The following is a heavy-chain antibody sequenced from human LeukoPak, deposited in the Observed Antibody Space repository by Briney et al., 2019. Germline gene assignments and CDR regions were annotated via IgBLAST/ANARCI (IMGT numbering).Heavy chain of an antibody. CDR1: GYPFTSYA. Sequence: ASVKVSCKASGYPFTSYAIHWVRQVPGQSLEWMGWINPGNGRKRYSQKFQDRVTISKDTSARTANMELSSLKNGDTAIYYCARGRGVRAFDMWGQGTMVTVSS. D-gene: IGHD3-10*01. CDR3: ARGRGVRAFDM. CDR2: INPGNGRK. J-gene: IGHJ3*02. V-gene: IGHV1-3*01.